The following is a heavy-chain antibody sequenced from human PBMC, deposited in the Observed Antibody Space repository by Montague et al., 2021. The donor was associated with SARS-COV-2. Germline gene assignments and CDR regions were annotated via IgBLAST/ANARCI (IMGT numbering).Heavy chain of an antibody. D-gene: IGHD5-18*01. CDR2: VDYSGNT. CDR3: ARREYSYGWGD. CDR1: GGPISGSSYY. V-gene: IGHV4-39*01. J-gene: IGHJ4*02. Sequence: SETLSLTCTVTGGPISGSSYYWGWIRQSPGKGLEWIASVDYSGNTYYSPSLKCRLTISVDTSKNQFSLKLNSVTAADTALYYCARREYSYGWGDWGQGTLVTVSS.